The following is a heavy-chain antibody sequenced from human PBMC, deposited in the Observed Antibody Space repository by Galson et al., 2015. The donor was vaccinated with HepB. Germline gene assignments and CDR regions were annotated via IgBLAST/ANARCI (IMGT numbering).Heavy chain of an antibody. D-gene: IGHD6-6*01. J-gene: IGHJ4*02. Sequence: SVKVSCKASGYTFTGYYMHWVRQAPGQGLEWMGWINPNSGGTNYAQKFQGRVTMTRDTSISTAYMELSRLRSDDTAVYYCARDGWAGSSPLFDYWGQGTLVTVSS. V-gene: IGHV1-2*02. CDR1: GYTFTGYY. CDR3: ARDGWAGSSPLFDY. CDR2: INPNSGGT.